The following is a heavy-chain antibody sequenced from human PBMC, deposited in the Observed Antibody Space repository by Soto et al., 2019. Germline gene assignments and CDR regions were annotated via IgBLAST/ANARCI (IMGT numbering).Heavy chain of an antibody. D-gene: IGHD3-3*01. CDR3: ARDFNDYDFWSGYYTSFDY. Sequence: GGSLRLSCAASGFTFSSYAMGWVRQAPGKGLEWVSLISGGGRSTYYADSVKGRFTISRDNSKNTLYLEMNSLRAEDTAAYFCARDFNDYDFWSGYYTSFDYWGQGTLVTVSS. J-gene: IGHJ4*02. V-gene: IGHV3-23*01. CDR2: ISGGGRST. CDR1: GFTFSSYA.